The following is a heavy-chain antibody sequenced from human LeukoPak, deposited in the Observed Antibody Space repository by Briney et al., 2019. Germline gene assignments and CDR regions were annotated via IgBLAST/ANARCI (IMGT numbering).Heavy chain of an antibody. Sequence: GGSLRLSCAASGFTFSSYGMSWVRQVPGKGLEWVSAIGSDGKTYYADSVRGRFTISRDNSKNMLYLQINSLRADDTAVYYCARETTVTFPDAFDIWGQGTMVTVSS. CDR1: GFTFSSYG. V-gene: IGHV3-23*01. CDR2: IGSDGKT. CDR3: ARETTVTFPDAFDI. D-gene: IGHD4-17*01. J-gene: IGHJ3*02.